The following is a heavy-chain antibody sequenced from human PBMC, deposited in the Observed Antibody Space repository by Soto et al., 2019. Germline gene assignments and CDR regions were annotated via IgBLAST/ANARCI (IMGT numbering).Heavy chain of an antibody. Sequence: SLTCTVSGGSISSYYWSWIRQPPGKGLEWIGYIYYSGSTNYNPSLKSRVTISVDTSKNQFSLKLSSVTAADTAVYYCARDFTHYYYYYGMDVWGQGTTVTVSS. V-gene: IGHV4-59*01. CDR3: ARDFTHYYYYYGMDV. J-gene: IGHJ6*02. CDR2: IYYSGST. CDR1: GGSISSYY.